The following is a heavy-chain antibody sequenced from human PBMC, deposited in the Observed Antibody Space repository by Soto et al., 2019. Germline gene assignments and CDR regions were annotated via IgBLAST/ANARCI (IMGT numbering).Heavy chain of an antibody. CDR1: GFTFSNYA. CDR2: FSSSADST. V-gene: IGHV3-23*01. CDR3: ARDAGELPVVTVGVFVY. D-gene: IGHD2-21*02. Sequence: VGSLRLSCAASGFTFSNYAMSWVRQAPGKGLEWVSAFSSSADSTYYADSVKGRFTISRDNSKKTLYLQMNSLRDEDTAVYYCARDAGELPVVTVGVFVYWGQGTLVTVSS. J-gene: IGHJ4*02.